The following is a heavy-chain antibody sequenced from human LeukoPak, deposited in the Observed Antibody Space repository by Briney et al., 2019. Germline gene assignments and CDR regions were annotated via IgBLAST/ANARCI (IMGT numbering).Heavy chain of an antibody. V-gene: IGHV3-7*04. CDR3: VRGDWYLES. CDR1: GFNFSDSR. D-gene: IGHD2-21*01. J-gene: IGHJ4*02. CDR2: INRAGTEK. Sequence: PGESLRLSCATSGFNFSDSRMTWVRQAPGKELQWVANINRAGTEKHFLDSVEGRFTISRDKAKNSFYLQMNTLRPQDTALYFCVRGDWYLESWGQGTLVTVSS.